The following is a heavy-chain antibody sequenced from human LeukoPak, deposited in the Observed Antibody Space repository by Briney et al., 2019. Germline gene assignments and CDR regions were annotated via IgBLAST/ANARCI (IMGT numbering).Heavy chain of an antibody. V-gene: IGHV4-31*03. J-gene: IGHJ4*02. CDR1: GGSISSGGYY. Sequence: SETLSLTCTVSGGSISSGGYYWSWIRQHPGKGLEWIGYIYYSGSTYYNPSLKSRVTISVDTSKNQFPLKLSSVTAADTAVYYCARTKRPSITIFGVVTRFDYWGQGTLVTVSS. CDR3: ARTKRPSITIFGVVTRFDY. D-gene: IGHD3-3*01. CDR2: IYYSGST.